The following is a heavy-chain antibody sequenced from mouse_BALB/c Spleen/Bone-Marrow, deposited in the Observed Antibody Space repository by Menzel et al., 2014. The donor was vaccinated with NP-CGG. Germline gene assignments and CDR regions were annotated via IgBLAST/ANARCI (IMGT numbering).Heavy chain of an antibody. D-gene: IGHD2-3*01. CDR2: IDPSTGYT. Sequence: QVQLKESGAELAKPRASVKMSCKASGYTFTNYWMHWVKQRPGQGLEWIGYIDPSTGYTEYNQKFKDKATLTADKSSSTAYMQLSCLTSEDSAVYYCARGGIYDGYSYWGQGTLVTVSA. CDR3: ARGGIYDGYSY. CDR1: GYTFTNYW. V-gene: IGHV1-7*01. J-gene: IGHJ3*01.